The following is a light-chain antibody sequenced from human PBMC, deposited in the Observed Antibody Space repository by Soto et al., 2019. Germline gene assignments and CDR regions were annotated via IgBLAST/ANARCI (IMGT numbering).Light chain of an antibody. J-gene: IGKJ1*01. V-gene: IGKV1-39*01. CDR3: QQTYSTPGWT. CDR2: AAS. CDR1: QTITSD. Sequence: IQMTQSPSSRSASVGDRVTITCRASQTITSDLNWYQQRPGKAPKLLIYAASNLQSGVPSRFSGSGSGTDFTFIISSLQPEDSATYYCQQTYSTPGWTFGQGTKVDIK.